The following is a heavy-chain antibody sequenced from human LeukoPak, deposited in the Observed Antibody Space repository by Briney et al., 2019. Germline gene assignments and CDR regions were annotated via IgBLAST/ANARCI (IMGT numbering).Heavy chain of an antibody. D-gene: IGHD4-17*01. Sequence: PGGSLRLSCAASGFTFSSYSMNWVRQAPGKGLEWVSSISSSSSYIYYADSVKGRFTISRDNAKNSLYLQMNNLRAEDTAVYYCARENGDLDAFDIWGQGTMVTVSS. CDR1: GFTFSSYS. V-gene: IGHV3-21*01. J-gene: IGHJ3*02. CDR3: ARENGDLDAFDI. CDR2: ISSSSSYI.